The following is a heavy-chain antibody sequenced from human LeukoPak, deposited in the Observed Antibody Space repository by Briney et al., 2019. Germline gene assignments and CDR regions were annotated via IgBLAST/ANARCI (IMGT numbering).Heavy chain of an antibody. CDR2: ISYDGSNK. J-gene: IGHJ4*02. D-gene: IGHD5-12*01. Sequence: GRSLRLSCAASGFTFSSYAMHWVRQAPGKGLEWVAVISYDGSNKYYADSVKGRFTISRDNSKNTLYLQMNSLRAEDTAVYYCAREEDIVATISYYFDYWGQGTLVTVSS. CDR1: GFTFSSYA. V-gene: IGHV3-30*04. CDR3: AREEDIVATISYYFDY.